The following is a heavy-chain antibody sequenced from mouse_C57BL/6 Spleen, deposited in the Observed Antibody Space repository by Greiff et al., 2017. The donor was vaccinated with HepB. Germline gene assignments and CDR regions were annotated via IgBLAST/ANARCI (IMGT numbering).Heavy chain of an antibody. D-gene: IGHD2-3*01. CDR1: GFTFSSYG. V-gene: IGHV5-6*01. J-gene: IGHJ4*01. CDR2: ISSGGSYT. CDR3: AKDPDDDYYGDYYALDY. Sequence: EVKVVESGGDLVKPGGSLKLSCAASGFTFSSYGMSWVRQTPDKRLEWVATISSGGSYTYYPDSVKGRFTISRDNANNTLYLQMSSLKSEDTDMYYWAKDPDDDYYGDYYALDYWGQGTSVTVSS.